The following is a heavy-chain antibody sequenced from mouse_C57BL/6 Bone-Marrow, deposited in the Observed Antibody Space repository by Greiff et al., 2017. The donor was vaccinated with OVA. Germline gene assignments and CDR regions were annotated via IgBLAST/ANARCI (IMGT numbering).Heavy chain of an antibody. CDR2: INPNNGGT. CDR3: ARPLLLRSWYFDV. CDR1: GYTFTDYN. V-gene: IGHV1-22*01. J-gene: IGHJ1*03. D-gene: IGHD1-1*01. Sequence: VQLQQSGPELVKPGASVKMSCKASGYTFTDYNMHWVKQSHGKSLEWIGYINPNNGGTSYNQKFKGKATLTVNKSSSTAYMELRSLTSEDSAVYYCARPLLLRSWYFDVWGTGTTVTVSS.